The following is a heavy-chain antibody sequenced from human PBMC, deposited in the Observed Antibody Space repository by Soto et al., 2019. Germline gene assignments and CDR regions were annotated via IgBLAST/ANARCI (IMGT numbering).Heavy chain of an antibody. CDR3: VRDTMRASAAASLDY. J-gene: IGHJ4*02. CDR2: ISVSGNII. CDR1: GFTFSTYE. Sequence: GGALRLSCAASGFTFSTYECNWVRQAPGRGLECISYISVSGNIIKYAESVKGRFTISRDNAENSLHLHMSNLRVDDTALYFCVRDTMRASAAASLDYWGQGTQVTVYS. V-gene: IGHV3-48*03. D-gene: IGHD2-2*01.